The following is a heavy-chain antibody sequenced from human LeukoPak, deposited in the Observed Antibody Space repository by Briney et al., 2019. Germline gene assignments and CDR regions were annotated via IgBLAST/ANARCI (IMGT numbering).Heavy chain of an antibody. D-gene: IGHD3-22*01. CDR1: GGSISSGDYY. CDR3: ARQTYYYDSSGYRDDY. CDR2: IYYSGST. J-gene: IGHJ4*02. V-gene: IGHV4-30-4*01. Sequence: SETLSLTCTVSGGSISSGDYYWSWIRQPPGKGLEWIGYIYYSGSTYYNPSLKSRVTISVDTSKNQFSLKLSSVTAADTAVYYCARQTYYYDSSGYRDDYWGQGTLVTVSS.